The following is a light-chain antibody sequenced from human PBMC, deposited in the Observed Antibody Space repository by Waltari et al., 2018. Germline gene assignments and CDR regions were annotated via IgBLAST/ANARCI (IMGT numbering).Light chain of an antibody. V-gene: IGLV2-23*02. Sequence: QSALTQPASVAGSPGQSITIACPGATSGGGFFDSAPWYQHHPCKPPNLLIYEVTKRPSGVSNHFSGSKSGNTASLTISGLQAEDEADYFCCSYAGSNTRVFGGGTKLTVL. CDR2: EVT. J-gene: IGLJ2*01. CDR3: CSYAGSNTRV. CDR1: TSGGGFFDS.